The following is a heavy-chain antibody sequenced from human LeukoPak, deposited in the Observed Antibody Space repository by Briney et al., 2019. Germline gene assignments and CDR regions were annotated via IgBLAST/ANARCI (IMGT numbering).Heavy chain of an antibody. V-gene: IGHV1-69*04. CDR2: IIPILGIV. J-gene: IGHJ4*02. D-gene: IGHD1-20*01. Sequence: SVKVSCKASGGTFSSYAISWVRQAPGQGLEWMGRIIPILGIVNYAQKFQGRVTITADKSTSTAYMELSSLRSEDTAVYYCARVLGLYNWNSPLAYWGQGTLVTVSS. CDR3: ARVLGLYNWNSPLAY. CDR1: GGTFSSYA.